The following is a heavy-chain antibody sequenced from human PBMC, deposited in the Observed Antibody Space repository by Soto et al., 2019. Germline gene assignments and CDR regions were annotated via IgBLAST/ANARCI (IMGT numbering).Heavy chain of an antibody. CDR2: IYYSGST. D-gene: IGHD5-18*01. Sequence: PSETLSLTCTVSGGSISSGGYYWSWIRQHPGKGLEWIGYIYYSGSTYYNPSLKSRVTISVDTSKNQFSLKLSSVTAADTAVYYSARGGSSYASFNYWDQGTLVTVSS. CDR1: GGSISSGGYY. J-gene: IGHJ4*02. V-gene: IGHV4-31*03. CDR3: ARGGSSYASFNY.